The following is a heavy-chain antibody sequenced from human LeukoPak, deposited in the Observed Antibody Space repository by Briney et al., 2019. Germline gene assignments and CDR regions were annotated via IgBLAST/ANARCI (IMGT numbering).Heavy chain of an antibody. D-gene: IGHD6-19*01. Sequence: GESLKISCKGSGYSLTSYWIGWVRQMPGKGLEWMGIIYPGDSDTRYSPSFQGQVTISADKSISTAYLQWSSLKASDTAMYYCARSIAVAGTGYAYDAFDIWGQGTMVTVSS. V-gene: IGHV5-51*01. CDR1: GYSLTSYW. J-gene: IGHJ3*02. CDR3: ARSIAVAGTGYAYDAFDI. CDR2: IYPGDSDT.